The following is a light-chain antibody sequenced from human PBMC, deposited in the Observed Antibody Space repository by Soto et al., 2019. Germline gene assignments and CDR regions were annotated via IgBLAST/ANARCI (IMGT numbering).Light chain of an antibody. CDR3: QQSYSLPT. CDR1: QSISVF. Sequence: DIQMTQSPSSLSASVGDRVTISCRASQSISVFLNWYQQRPGRAPKLLISGASTLQGGVPSRFSGSGSGTHFTLTITALQPEEFATYYCQQSYSLPTFGQGTKVDIK. J-gene: IGKJ1*01. CDR2: GAS. V-gene: IGKV1-39*01.